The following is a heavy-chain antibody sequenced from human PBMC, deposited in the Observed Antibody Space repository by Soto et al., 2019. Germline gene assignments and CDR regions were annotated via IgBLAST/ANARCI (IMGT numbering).Heavy chain of an antibody. D-gene: IGHD3-3*01. Sequence: SETLSLTCTVSGGAISCHYWSWIRQPPGKGLQYIGYISYSGSTNYSPSLKSRVTISVDTSNNQFSLRLSSVTAADTAVYYCARDVGLQHDTGYYDFWSGKNNWFDPWGQGILVTVSS. V-gene: IGHV4-59*11. CDR1: GGAISCHY. CDR2: ISYSGST. CDR3: ARDVGLQHDTGYYDFWSGKNNWFDP. J-gene: IGHJ5*02.